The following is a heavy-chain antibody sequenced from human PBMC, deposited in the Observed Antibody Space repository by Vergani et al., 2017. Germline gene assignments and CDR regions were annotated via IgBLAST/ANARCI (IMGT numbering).Heavy chain of an antibody. V-gene: IGHV4-59*01. D-gene: IGHD3-22*01. CDR1: VSSMSGYY. CDR3: ARRSSSYYFDI. J-gene: IGHJ5*02. Sequence: QVRLQESGPGLVKPSETLSLTCSVSVSSMSGYYWSWIRKPPVKELECIGYMYHSGSTNYNPSLATRVTISGDTSKNQFSLKLNSVTAADTAMYYCARRSSSYYFDIWGQGVLITVSS. CDR2: MYHSGST.